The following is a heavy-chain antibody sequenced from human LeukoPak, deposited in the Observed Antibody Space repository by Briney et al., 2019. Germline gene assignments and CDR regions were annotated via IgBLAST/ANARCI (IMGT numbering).Heavy chain of an antibody. CDR1: GYTFTTFA. Sequence: GASVKVCCKASGYTFTTFALIWVRQAAGQGLEWMGWINTKTANPTYAQAFTGRFVLSLDTSVSTSYLQISSLKASDTAMYYCAGLDSTDLNDAFDIWGQGTMVTVSS. CDR2: INTKTANP. CDR3: AGLDSTDLNDAFDI. J-gene: IGHJ3*02. D-gene: IGHD3-9*01. V-gene: IGHV7-4-1*02.